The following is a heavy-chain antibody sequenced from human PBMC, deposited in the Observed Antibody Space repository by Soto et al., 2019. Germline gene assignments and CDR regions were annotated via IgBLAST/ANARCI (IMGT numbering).Heavy chain of an antibody. V-gene: IGHV4-30-4*01. CDR2: IYFGGST. J-gene: IGHJ4*02. CDR1: GGSISSGDYY. D-gene: IGHD2-2*01. CDR3: ARVWRPVLVPPATNLDY. Sequence: QVQLQESGPGLLKPSQTLSLTCTVSGGSISSGDYYWTWIRQPPGKGLEWIGYIYFGGSTYYNPSLKSRVTLSLDTSRTPFSLKLTSVTAADPSVYYCARVWRPVLVPPATNLDYWGQGTLVTVSS.